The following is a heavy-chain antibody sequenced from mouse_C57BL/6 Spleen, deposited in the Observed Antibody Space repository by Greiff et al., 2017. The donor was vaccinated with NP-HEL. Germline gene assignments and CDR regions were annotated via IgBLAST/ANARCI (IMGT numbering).Heavy chain of an antibody. V-gene: IGHV2-4*01. Sequence: VQLKESGPGLVQPSQSLSITCTVSGFSLTSYGVHWVRQPPGKGLEWLGVIWSGGSTDYNAAFISRLSISKDNSKSQVFFKMNSLQADDTAIYYCAKGYGSSWGYYFDYWGQGTTLTVSS. D-gene: IGHD1-1*01. J-gene: IGHJ2*01. CDR2: IWSGGST. CDR3: AKGYGSSWGYYFDY. CDR1: GFSLTSYG.